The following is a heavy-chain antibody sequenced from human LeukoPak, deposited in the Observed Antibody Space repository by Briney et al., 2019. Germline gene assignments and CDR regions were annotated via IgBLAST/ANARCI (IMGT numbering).Heavy chain of an antibody. V-gene: IGHV4-59*01. D-gene: IGHD5-18*01. CDR1: GGSISSYY. CDR2: IYYSGST. J-gene: IGHJ4*02. CDR3: ASVDTAMETIDY. Sequence: SETLSLTCTVSGGSISSYYWSWIRQPPGKGLEWIGYIYYSGSTNYNPSLKSRVTISVDTSKDQFSLKLSSVTAADTAVYYCASVDTAMETIDYWGQGTLVTVSS.